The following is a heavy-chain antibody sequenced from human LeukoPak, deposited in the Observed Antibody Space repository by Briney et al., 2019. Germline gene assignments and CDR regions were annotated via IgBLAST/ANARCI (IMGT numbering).Heavy chain of an antibody. J-gene: IGHJ4*02. V-gene: IGHV4-31*02. CDR3: ARVFFWSGYYVFDY. CDR2: IYYSGST. D-gene: IGHD3-3*01. Sequence: LRLSCAASGFTFSSYAMSWIRQHPGKGLEWIGYIYYSGSTYYNPSLKSRVTISVDTSKNQFSLKLSSVTAADTAVYYCARVFFWSGYYVFDYWGQGTLVTVSS. CDR1: GFTFSSYA.